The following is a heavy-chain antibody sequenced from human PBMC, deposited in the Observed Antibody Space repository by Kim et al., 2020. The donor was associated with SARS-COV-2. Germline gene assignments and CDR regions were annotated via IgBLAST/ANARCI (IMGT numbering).Heavy chain of an antibody. Sequence: ASVKFSCKASGYSFTRHAMNWVRQAPGQGLEWMGWINTNTGNPTYAQGFTGRFAFSLDTSVSTAYLQISSLKAEDNAVYYCARVQSFYYDRSGYNYWGQG. CDR3: ARVQSFYYDRSGYNY. CDR1: GYSFTRHA. V-gene: IGHV7-4-1*02. D-gene: IGHD3-22*01. J-gene: IGHJ4*02. CDR2: INTNTGNP.